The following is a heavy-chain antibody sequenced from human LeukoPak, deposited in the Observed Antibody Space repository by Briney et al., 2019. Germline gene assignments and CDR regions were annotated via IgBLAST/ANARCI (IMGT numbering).Heavy chain of an antibody. V-gene: IGHV4-39*01. Sequence: SETLSLTCTVSGGSLSSSSYYWGWLREPPGKGLEWIGRIYYSGSTYYNPSLKSRVTISVDTSKNQFSLKLSSVTAADTAVYYCARGSSSGWYGGWFDPWGQGTLVTVSS. CDR3: ARGSSSGWYGGWFDP. D-gene: IGHD6-19*01. CDR1: GGSLSSSSYY. J-gene: IGHJ5*02. CDR2: IYYSGST.